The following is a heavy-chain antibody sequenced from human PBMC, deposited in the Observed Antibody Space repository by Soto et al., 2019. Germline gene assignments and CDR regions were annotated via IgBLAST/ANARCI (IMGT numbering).Heavy chain of an antibody. CDR3: ARSGSQYYYDSSGYYYSVGDYYGMDV. D-gene: IGHD3-22*01. V-gene: IGHV1-2*04. CDR2: INPNSGGT. Sequence: ASVRVSCKASGYTFTGYYMHWVRQAPGQGLEWMGWINPNSGGTNYAQKFQGWVTMTRDTPISTAYMELSRLRSDDTAVYYCARSGSQYYYDSSGYYYSVGDYYGMDVWGQGTTVTVSS. J-gene: IGHJ6*02. CDR1: GYTFTGYY.